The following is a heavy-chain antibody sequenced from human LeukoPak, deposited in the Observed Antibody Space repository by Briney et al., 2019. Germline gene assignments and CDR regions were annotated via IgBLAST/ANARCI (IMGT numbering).Heavy chain of an antibody. V-gene: IGHV4-39*07. CDR2: IYYSGST. Sequence: TSETLSLTCTVSGGSISSSSYYWGWIRQPPGKGLEWIGSIYYSGSTYYNPSLKSRVTISVDTSKNQFSLKLSSVTAAGTAVYYCARDHAPYYYDSSGPINAFDIWGQGTMVTVSS. CDR3: ARDHAPYYYDSSGPINAFDI. J-gene: IGHJ3*02. CDR1: GGSISSSSYY. D-gene: IGHD3-22*01.